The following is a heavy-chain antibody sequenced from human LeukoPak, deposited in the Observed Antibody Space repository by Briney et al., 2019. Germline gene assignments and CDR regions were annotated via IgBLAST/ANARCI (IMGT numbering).Heavy chain of an antibody. J-gene: IGHJ3*02. V-gene: IGHV4-59*12. CDR2: IYYSGST. D-gene: IGHD1-1*01. CDR1: GGSISSYY. Sequence: ASETLSLTCTVSGGSISSYYWSWIRQPPGKGLEWIGYIYYSGSTNYNPSLKSRVTISVDTSKNQFSLKLSSVTAADTAVYYCARDTHDPNAFDIWGQGTMVTVSS. CDR3: ARDTHDPNAFDI.